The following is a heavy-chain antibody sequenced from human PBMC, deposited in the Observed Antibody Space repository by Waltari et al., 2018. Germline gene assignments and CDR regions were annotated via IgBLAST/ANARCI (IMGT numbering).Heavy chain of an antibody. V-gene: IGHV4-34*01. Sequence: QVQLQQWGPGLLKPSETLSLTRAVYGGSFSGYYRRWIRQPPGKGMEWIGEINHSGSTNYNPSLKSRVTISVDTSKNQFSLKLSSVTAADTAVYYCARGSAGYCSGGSCYGYYYMDVWGKGTTVTVSS. J-gene: IGHJ6*03. CDR1: GGSFSGYY. D-gene: IGHD2-15*01. CDR2: INHSGST. CDR3: ARGSAGYCSGGSCYGYYYMDV.